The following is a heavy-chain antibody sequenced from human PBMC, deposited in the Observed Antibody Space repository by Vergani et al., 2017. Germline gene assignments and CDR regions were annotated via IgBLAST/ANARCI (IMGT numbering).Heavy chain of an antibody. CDR1: GFIFSDYV. V-gene: IGHV3-33*01. CDR2: IWHDGSNE. CDR3: ARISGGSAPYLHY. J-gene: IGHJ1*01. D-gene: IGHD2-15*01. Sequence: QVQLVESGGGVVQPGKSLSLSCETSGFIFSDYVMHWVRQAPGKGLEWVAGIWHDGSNEKYVDSVQGRFTISRDNSKNTLYLEMESLRDEDRGVYYCARISGGSAPYLHYWGQGTLVTVAS.